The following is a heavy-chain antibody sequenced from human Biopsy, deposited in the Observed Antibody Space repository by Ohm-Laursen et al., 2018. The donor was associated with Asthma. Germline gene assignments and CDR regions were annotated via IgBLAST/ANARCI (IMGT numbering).Heavy chain of an antibody. CDR3: ARDVMEWYLPAFDF. CDR2: ISYDGSTK. Sequence: SLRLSCSASGFTLATYAIHWVRQAPGKGLEWVAVISYDGSTKYSADSVKGRFIVSRDISKNILSLQMNSLRPEDTAVYYCARDVMEWYLPAFDFWGQGTLVTVSS. J-gene: IGHJ4*02. CDR1: GFTLATYA. V-gene: IGHV3-30*03. D-gene: IGHD3-3*01.